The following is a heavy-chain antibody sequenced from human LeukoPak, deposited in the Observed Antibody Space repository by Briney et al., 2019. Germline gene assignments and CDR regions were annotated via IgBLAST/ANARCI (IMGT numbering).Heavy chain of an antibody. V-gene: IGHV3-72*01. CDR1: GFTFSDHY. CDR2: TRNKANSYTT. Sequence: PGGSLRLSCAASGFTFSDHYMDWVRQAPGKGLEWVGRTRNKANSYTTEYAASVKGRSTISRDDSKNSLYLQLNSLKTEDTAVYYCTRVNLRIGERFFDYWGQGTLVTVSS. CDR3: TRVNLRIGERFFDY. J-gene: IGHJ4*02. D-gene: IGHD3-10*01.